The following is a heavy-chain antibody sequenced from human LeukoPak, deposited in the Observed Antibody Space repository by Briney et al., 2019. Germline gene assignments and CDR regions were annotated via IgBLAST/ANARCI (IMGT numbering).Heavy chain of an antibody. V-gene: IGHV5-51*01. Sequence: GESLQISCKGSGYDFTTYWIGWVRQMPGKGLEWMGIIYPGDCNTRYSPSFQGQVTISADKSISTAYLQWSSLKASDTAMYFCARRVGSYEYFDYWGQGTLVTVCS. CDR3: ARRVGSYEYFDY. D-gene: IGHD3-10*01. J-gene: IGHJ4*02. CDR2: IYPGDCNT. CDR1: GYDFTTYW.